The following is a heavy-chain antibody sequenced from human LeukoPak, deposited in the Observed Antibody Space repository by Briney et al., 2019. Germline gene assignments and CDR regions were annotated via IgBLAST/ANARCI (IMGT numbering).Heavy chain of an antibody. V-gene: IGHV4-61*08. CDR1: GGSISSGGYS. Sequence: SETLSLTCAVSGGSISSGGYSWSWIRQPPGKGLEWIGYIYYSGSTNYNPSLKSRVTISVDTSKNQFSLKLSSVTAADTAVYYCAREALRGDYVWGSYRLYYFDYWGQGTLVTVSS. CDR2: IYYSGST. D-gene: IGHD3-16*02. J-gene: IGHJ4*02. CDR3: AREALRGDYVWGSYRLYYFDY.